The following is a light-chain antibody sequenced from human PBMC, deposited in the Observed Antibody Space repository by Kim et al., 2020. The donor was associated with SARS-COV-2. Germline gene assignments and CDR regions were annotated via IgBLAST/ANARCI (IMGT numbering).Light chain of an antibody. J-gene: IGKJ1*01. V-gene: IGKV3-20*01. Sequence: EVVLTQSPGTLSLSPGERATLSCRASQSVGSNSLAWYQQKPGQAPGLLISGASSRVTGIPDRFSGSGSATDFTLTISRLEPEDFAVYYCQQYSSSPWTFGQGTKVDIK. CDR3: QQYSSSPWT. CDR2: GAS. CDR1: QSVGSNS.